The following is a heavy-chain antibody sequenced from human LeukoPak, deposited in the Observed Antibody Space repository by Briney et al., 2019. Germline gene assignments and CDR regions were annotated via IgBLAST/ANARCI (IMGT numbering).Heavy chain of an antibody. CDR3: ARPDSSSWPHYFDY. Sequence: PGGSLRLSCAASGFTFSSYAMHWVRQAPGKGLEWVAVISYDGSNKYYADSVKGRFTISRDNSKNTLYLQMNSLRAEDTAVYYCARPDSSSWPHYFDYWGQGTLVTVSS. CDR2: ISYDGSNK. CDR1: GFTFSSYA. V-gene: IGHV3-30*04. J-gene: IGHJ4*02. D-gene: IGHD6-13*01.